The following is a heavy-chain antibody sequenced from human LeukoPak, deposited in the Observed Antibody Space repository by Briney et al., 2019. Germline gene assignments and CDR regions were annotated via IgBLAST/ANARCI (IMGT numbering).Heavy chain of an antibody. CDR1: GGSFSGYY. D-gene: IGHD6-19*01. J-gene: IGHJ4*02. Sequence: PSETLSLTCAVYGGSFSGYYWSWIRQPPGKGLEWLGEINHSGSTNYNPSLKSRVTISVDTSKNQFSLKLSSVTAADTAVYFCARQVVAVAGTGYFDYWGQGTLVTVSS. CDR3: ARQVVAVAGTGYFDY. V-gene: IGHV4-34*01. CDR2: INHSGST.